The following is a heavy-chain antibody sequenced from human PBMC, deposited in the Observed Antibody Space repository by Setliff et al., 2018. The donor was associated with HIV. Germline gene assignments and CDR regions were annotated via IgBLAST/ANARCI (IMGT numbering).Heavy chain of an antibody. Sequence: SETLSLTCTVSGGSFSSSTYSWGRIRQPPGMGLEWIGSIHSSGTTYYNPSLKSRVAISVDTSRSQFSLKLRSVTAADTAVYYCARAPANYHDSSGFYYGGDYYFDFWGQGTLVTVSS. J-gene: IGHJ4*02. D-gene: IGHD3-22*01. CDR3: ARAPANYHDSSGFYYGGDYYFDF. CDR1: GGSFSSSTYS. CDR2: IHSSGTT. V-gene: IGHV4-39*01.